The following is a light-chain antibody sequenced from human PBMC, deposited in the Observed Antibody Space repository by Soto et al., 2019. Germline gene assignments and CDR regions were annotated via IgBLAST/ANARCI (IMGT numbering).Light chain of an antibody. CDR3: QQSHSTPRT. CDR1: QTISSW. J-gene: IGKJ1*01. V-gene: IGKV1-5*03. CDR2: KAS. Sequence: DIQMTQSPSTLSGSVGDRVTITCRASQTISSWLAWYQQKPGKAPKLLIYKASTLKSGVPSRFSDSGSGKEFTLTIRSLQPDDFATYYCQQSHSTPRTLGQGNKVDIK.